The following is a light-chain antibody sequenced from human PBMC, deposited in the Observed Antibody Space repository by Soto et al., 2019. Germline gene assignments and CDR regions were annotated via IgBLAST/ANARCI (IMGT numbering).Light chain of an antibody. J-gene: IGKJ1*01. CDR2: AAS. CDR3: QQSYSTPRT. CDR1: QSISSY. Sequence: DIQMTQSPSSLSASVGDSVTITCRASQSISSYLNWYQQKPGKAPKXLIYAASSLQSGVPSRFSGSGSGTDLTITISSLQPEDFETYDCQQSYSTPRTFGQGTKVDIK. V-gene: IGKV1-39*01.